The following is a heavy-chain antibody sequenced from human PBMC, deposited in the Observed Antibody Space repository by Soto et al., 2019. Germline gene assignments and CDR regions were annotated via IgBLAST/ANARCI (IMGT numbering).Heavy chain of an antibody. CDR3: ARDWGHHYDKFDP. J-gene: IGHJ5*02. D-gene: IGHD3-22*01. Sequence: VQLVQSGGGLVQPGGSLRLSCAASGFTFSSYSMDWVRQAPGKGLEWISYISVGSTTMYYADSVKGRFTISRDDVKNSLYLQMNSLRDEDTAVYYCARDWGHHYDKFDPWGQGTLVTVSS. CDR2: ISVGSTTM. V-gene: IGHV3-48*02. CDR1: GFTFSSYS.